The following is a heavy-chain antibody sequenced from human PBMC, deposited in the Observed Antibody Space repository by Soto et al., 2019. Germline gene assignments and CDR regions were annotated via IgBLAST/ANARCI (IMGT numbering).Heavy chain of an antibody. V-gene: IGHV4-34*01. J-gene: IGHJ3*02. CDR3: ARAGYCSSTSCYAFDI. CDR1: GGSFSGYY. D-gene: IGHD2-2*01. CDR2: INHSGST. Sequence: SETLSLTCAVYGGSFSGYYWSWIRQPPGKGLEWIGEINHSGSTNYNPSLKSRVTISVDTSKNQFSLKLSSVTAADTAVYYCARAGYCSSTSCYAFDIWGQGTMVTVSS.